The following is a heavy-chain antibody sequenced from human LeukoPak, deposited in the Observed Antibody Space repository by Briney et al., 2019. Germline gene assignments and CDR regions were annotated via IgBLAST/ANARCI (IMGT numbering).Heavy chain of an antibody. D-gene: IGHD3-3*01. J-gene: IGHJ3*02. V-gene: IGHV3-11*01. CDR3: ARPAIFGAPYGFDI. CDR1: GFTFSDYY. CDR2: ISNSGPTI. Sequence: PGGSLRLSCAATGFTFSDYYMTWIRQAPGKGLECISYISNSGPTIYYADSVKGRFTISRDNAKNSLYLQMNSLRAEDTAVYYCARPAIFGAPYGFDIWGQGTMVTVSS.